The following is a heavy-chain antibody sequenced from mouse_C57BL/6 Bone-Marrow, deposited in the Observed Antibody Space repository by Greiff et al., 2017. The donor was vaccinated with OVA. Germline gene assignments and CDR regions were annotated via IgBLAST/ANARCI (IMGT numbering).Heavy chain of an antibody. D-gene: IGHD1-1*01. CDR2: INPSTGGT. CDR3: ARSRYYGSSPYFDY. J-gene: IGHJ2*01. CDR1: GYSFTGYY. V-gene: IGHV1-42*01. Sequence: DVKLQESGPELVKPGASVKISCKASGYSFTGYYMNWVKQSPEKSLEWIGEINPSTGGTTYNQKFKAKATLTVDKSSSTAYMQLKSLTSEDSAVYYCARSRYYGSSPYFDYWGQGTTLTVSS.